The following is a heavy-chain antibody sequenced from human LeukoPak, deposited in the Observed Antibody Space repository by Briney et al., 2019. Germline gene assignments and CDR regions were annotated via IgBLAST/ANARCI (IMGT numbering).Heavy chain of an antibody. V-gene: IGHV4-39*01. D-gene: IGHD1-26*01. CDR3: ARQGVGATDC. CDR1: GGSISSSTYY. CDR2: ITYSGST. J-gene: IGHJ4*02. Sequence: SVTLSLTCTVSGGSISSSTYYWAWIRQSPGKGLEWIGSITYSGSTYYNPSLESRVTISVDTSKNQFSLRLISVTAVDTAVYYCARQGVGATDCWGQGTLVTVSS.